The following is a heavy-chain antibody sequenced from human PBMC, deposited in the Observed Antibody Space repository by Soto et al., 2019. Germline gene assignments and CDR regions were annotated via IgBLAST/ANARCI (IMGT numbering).Heavy chain of an antibody. CDR3: AKALYQEARRRDYYYYYMDV. J-gene: IGHJ6*03. V-gene: IGHV3-9*01. CDR2: ISWNSGSI. D-gene: IGHD2-2*02. CDR1: GFTFDDYA. Sequence: EVQLVESGGGLVQPGRSLRLSCAASGFTFDDYAMHWVRQAPGKGLEWVSGISWNSGSIGYADSVKGRFTSSRDNDKNSLYLQMNSLRAEDTALYYCAKALYQEARRRDYYYYYMDVWGKGTTVTVSS.